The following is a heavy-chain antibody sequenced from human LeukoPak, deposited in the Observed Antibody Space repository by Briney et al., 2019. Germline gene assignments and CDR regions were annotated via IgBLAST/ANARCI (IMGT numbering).Heavy chain of an antibody. J-gene: IGHJ5*02. CDR3: ARSPRYFTMIVVVIPHDNWFDP. CDR1: GGSISSSSYY. Sequence: PSETLSLTCTVSGGSISSSSYYWGWIRQPPGKGLEWIGSIYYSGSTYYNPSLKSRVTISVDTSKNQFSLKLSSVTAADTAVYYCARSPRYFTMIVVVIPHDNWFDPWGQGTLVTVSS. CDR2: IYYSGST. D-gene: IGHD3-22*01. V-gene: IGHV4-39*07.